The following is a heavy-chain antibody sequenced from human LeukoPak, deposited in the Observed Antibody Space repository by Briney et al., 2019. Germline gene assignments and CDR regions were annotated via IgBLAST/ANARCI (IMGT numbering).Heavy chain of an antibody. CDR2: INHSGST. V-gene: IGHV4-34*01. J-gene: IGHJ4*02. Sequence: PSETLSLTCAVYGWTFSGYYWRWIRQPPGKGLEWVGVINHSGSTNYNPSLKSRVTISVDTSKNQSSLKLSSVTAADTAVYYCARGEISVGGFDYWGQGTLVTVSS. CDR1: GWTFSGYY. D-gene: IGHD3-16*01. CDR3: ARGEISVGGFDY.